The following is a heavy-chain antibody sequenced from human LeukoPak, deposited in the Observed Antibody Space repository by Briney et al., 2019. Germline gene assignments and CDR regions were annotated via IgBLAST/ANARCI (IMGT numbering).Heavy chain of an antibody. CDR2: INHSGST. Sequence: SETLSLTCTVSGDSISNYYWSWIRQSPGKELEWIGEINHSGSTNYNPSLKSRVTISVDTSKNQFSLKLSSVTAADTAVYYCARAPPVVVPAASFYYYMDVWGKGTTVTVSS. V-gene: IGHV4-34*01. CDR3: ARAPPVVVPAASFYYYMDV. D-gene: IGHD2-2*01. J-gene: IGHJ6*03. CDR1: GDSISNYY.